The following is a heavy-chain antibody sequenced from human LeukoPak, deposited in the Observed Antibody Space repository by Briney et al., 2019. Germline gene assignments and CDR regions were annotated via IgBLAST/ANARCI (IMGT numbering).Heavy chain of an antibody. D-gene: IGHD4-17*01. CDR1: GGSISSSSYY. V-gene: IGHV4-39*01. J-gene: IGHJ5*02. CDR3: ARLTTVPNWFDP. Sequence: SETLSLTCTVSGGSISSSSYYWGWIRQPPGRGLEWIGNIYYSGSTYYNPSLKSPVTISVDTSKNQFSLKLSSVTAADTAVYYCARLTTVPNWFDPWGQGTLVTVSS. CDR2: IYYSGST.